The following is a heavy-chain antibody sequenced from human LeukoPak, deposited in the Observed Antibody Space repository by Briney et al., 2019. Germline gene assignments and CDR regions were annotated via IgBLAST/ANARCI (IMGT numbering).Heavy chain of an antibody. CDR1: GFPFSAYD. CDR3: VRGALPGDNWYFDL. Sequence: GGSLRLSCATTGFPFSAYDMHWVRQAPGKGLEWVSAFGSAGDTYYPGAVKGRFTISRDYAKNSLFLQMNNLIAGDTAVYFCVRGALPGDNWYFDLWGRGTLVTVSS. J-gene: IGHJ2*01. V-gene: IGHV3-13*01. CDR2: FGSAGDT.